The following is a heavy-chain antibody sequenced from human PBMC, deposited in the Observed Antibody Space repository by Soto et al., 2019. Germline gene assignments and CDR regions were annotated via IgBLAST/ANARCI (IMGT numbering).Heavy chain of an antibody. CDR1: GYTFTSSG. J-gene: IGHJ3*01. D-gene: IGHD3-22*01. Sequence: QVQLVQSGAEVKKPGASVKVSCKASGYTFTSSGMSWVRQAPGQGLEWMGWISAHTGSSEYAQRFQGRVTMNTDRSTSTAYMELRSLRSDDTAVYYCARAFFDQGSDSRGYSFAAFDFWGPGTLVTVSS. CDR2: ISAHTGSS. V-gene: IGHV1-18*01. CDR3: ARAFFDQGSDSRGYSFAAFDF.